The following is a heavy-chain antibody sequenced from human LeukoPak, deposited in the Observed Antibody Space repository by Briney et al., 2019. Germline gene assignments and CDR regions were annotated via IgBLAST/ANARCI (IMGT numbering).Heavy chain of an antibody. CDR1: GYSFTSYG. V-gene: IGHV1-18*04. CDR3: ARSIFGGVFDFDY. CDR2: ISTYDGNT. D-gene: IGHD3-3*01. J-gene: IGHJ4*02. Sequence: GASVKISCKASGYSFTSYGISWVRQAPGQGLEWMGWISTYDGNTNYAQRVQDRLTMTTDSSTSTAHMELRSLRSDDTAVYYCARSIFGGVFDFDYWGQGTLVTVSS.